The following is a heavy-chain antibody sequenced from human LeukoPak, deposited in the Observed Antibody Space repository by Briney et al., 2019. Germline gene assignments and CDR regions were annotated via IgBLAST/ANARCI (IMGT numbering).Heavy chain of an antibody. CDR2: TVPLFGTL. CDR1: GGTFSTHA. J-gene: IGHJ2*01. CDR3: ARDSCGGGGCYSWFFDL. V-gene: IGHV1-69*05. D-gene: IGHD2-15*01. Sequence: GASVKVSCQASGGTFSTHAVHWVRQAPGQGLEYMGGTVPLFGTLTYAHKFQGTITITTDASTSTAYLEMSNLGSDDAAMYYCARDSCGGGGCYSWFFDLWGRGTLLTVSS.